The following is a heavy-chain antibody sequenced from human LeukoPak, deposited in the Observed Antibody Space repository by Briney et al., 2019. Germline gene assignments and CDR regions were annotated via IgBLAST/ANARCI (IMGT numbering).Heavy chain of an antibody. V-gene: IGHV3-74*01. D-gene: IGHD6-13*01. CDR1: GFTFSSYW. Sequence: GGSLRLSCAASGFTFSSYWMHWVRQAPGKGLVWVSRINSDGSSTSYADSVKGRFTISRDNAKNTLYLQMNSLRAEDTAVHYCARDTSIAAAHPDAFDIWGQGTMVTVSS. J-gene: IGHJ3*02. CDR2: INSDGSST. CDR3: ARDTSIAAAHPDAFDI.